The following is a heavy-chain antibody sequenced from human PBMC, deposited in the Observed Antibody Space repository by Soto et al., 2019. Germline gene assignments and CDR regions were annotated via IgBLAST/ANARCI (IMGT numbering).Heavy chain of an antibody. V-gene: IGHV3-30-3*01. CDR1: GFTFSSYA. CDR2: ISYDGSNK. D-gene: IGHD3-10*01. J-gene: IGHJ4*02. Sequence: QVQLVESGGGVVQPGRSLRLSCAASGFTFSSYAMHWVRQAPGKGLEWVAVISYDGSNKYYADSVKGRFTISRDNSKNTLYLQMNSLRAEDTAVYYCANLYGSGSYYSGVGDYWGQGTLVTVSS. CDR3: ANLYGSGSYYSGVGDY.